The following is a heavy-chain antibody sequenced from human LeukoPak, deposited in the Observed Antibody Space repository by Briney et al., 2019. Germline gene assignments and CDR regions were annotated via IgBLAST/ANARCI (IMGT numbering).Heavy chain of an antibody. V-gene: IGHV3-23*01. CDR1: GFTLSSYA. CDR3: ANGVVPSGLFDY. D-gene: IGHD2-2*01. Sequence: GGSLRLSCAASGFTLSSYAMSWVRQAPGKGLEWVSAISGSGGSTYYADSVKGRFTISRDNSKNTLYLQMNSLRAEDTAVYYCANGVVPSGLFDYWGQGTLVTVSS. CDR2: ISGSGGST. J-gene: IGHJ4*02.